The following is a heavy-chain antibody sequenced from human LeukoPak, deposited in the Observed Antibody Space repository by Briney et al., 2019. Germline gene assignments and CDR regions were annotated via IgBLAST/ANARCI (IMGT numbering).Heavy chain of an antibody. CDR3: ARQPARGYSYGTFDY. J-gene: IGHJ4*02. V-gene: IGHV5-51*01. D-gene: IGHD5-18*01. CDR2: IYPGNSDT. Sequence: GESLKISCKGSGYSFTSYWIGWVRQMPGKGLEWMGIIYPGNSDTRYSPSFQGQVTISADKSISTAYLQWGSLKASDTAMYYCARQPARGYSYGTFDYWGQGTLVTVSS. CDR1: GYSFTSYW.